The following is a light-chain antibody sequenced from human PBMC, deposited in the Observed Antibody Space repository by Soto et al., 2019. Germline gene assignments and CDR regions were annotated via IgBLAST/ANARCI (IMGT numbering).Light chain of an antibody. CDR1: QSVSSTY. J-gene: IGKJ4*01. CDR2: SSS. Sequence: ELVLTQSPGTLSLSPGDRATLSCRASQSVSSTYLAWYQQRPGQAPRLLIYSSSSRATGIPARFSGSGSGTDFTLTISSLEPEDFALYFCQQRIYWPPTFGGGTKVDIK. V-gene: IGKV3D-20*02. CDR3: QQRIYWPPT.